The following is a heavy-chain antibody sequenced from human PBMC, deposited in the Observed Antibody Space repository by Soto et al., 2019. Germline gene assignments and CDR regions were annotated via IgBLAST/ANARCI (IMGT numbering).Heavy chain of an antibody. D-gene: IGHD1-20*01. CDR2: ISAYNGNT. J-gene: IGHJ5*02. CDR3: ARSDVYSWFDP. CDR1: GYTFTSYG. Sequence: QVQLVQSGAEVKKPGASVKVSCKASGYTFTSYGISWVRQAPGQGLEWMGWISAYNGNTNYAQKLQGRVTMTTDTPRSTAYMDLRSLRSDHTAVYYCARSDVYSWFDPWGQGTLVTVSS. V-gene: IGHV1-18*01.